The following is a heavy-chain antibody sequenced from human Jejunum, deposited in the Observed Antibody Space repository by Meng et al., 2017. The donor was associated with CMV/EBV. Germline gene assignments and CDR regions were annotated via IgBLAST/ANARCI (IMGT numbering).Heavy chain of an antibody. V-gene: IGHV1-2*02. Sequence: YYLHWVRQAPGQGLEWMGWINPDSGDTTYTQKFQGRVAMTRDTSISTAYLEVKRLRSDDTAVYYCATGEADCDRSVCYWWLGRFANWGQGTLVTVSS. J-gene: IGHJ4*02. CDR1: YY. CDR3: ATGEADCDRSVCYWWLGRFAN. CDR2: INPDSGDT. D-gene: IGHD2-21*02.